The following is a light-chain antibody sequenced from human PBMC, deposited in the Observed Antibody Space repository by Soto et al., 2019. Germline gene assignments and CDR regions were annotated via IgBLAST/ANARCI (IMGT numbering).Light chain of an antibody. CDR3: FLYLTTSDVV. CDR1: SGSVSTSHF. J-gene: IGLJ2*01. V-gene: IGLV8-61*01. Sequence: QTVVTQEPSFSVSPGGTVTLTCALSSGSVSTSHFPSWYRQSPGQAPRPLIYNTNSRSSGVPDRFSGSILGTEAALTFTGAQADDEGDYFCFLYLTTSDVVFGGGTKVTVL. CDR2: NTN.